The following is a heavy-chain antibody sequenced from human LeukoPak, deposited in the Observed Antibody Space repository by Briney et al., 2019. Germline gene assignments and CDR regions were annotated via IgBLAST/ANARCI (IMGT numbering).Heavy chain of an antibody. CDR1: GFTFSSYG. D-gene: IGHD6-19*01. Sequence: PGGSLRLSCAASGFTFSSYGMNWVRQAPGKGLEWVSSITTRGRFIDYSDSVKGRFTISRDNAKSSLNLQMNSLRVEDTAVYYCVRTAVAAPNYHWFFDLWGRGTLVTVSS. CDR3: VRTAVAAPNYHWFFDL. CDR2: ITTRGRFI. V-gene: IGHV3-21*01. J-gene: IGHJ2*01.